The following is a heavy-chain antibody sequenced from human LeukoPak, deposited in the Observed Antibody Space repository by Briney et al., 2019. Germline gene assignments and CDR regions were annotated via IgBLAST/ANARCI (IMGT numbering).Heavy chain of an antibody. CDR1: GFTFSKYA. CDR3: AKRRDSSSAYFSDFDS. CDR2: ITNSGDNT. J-gene: IGHJ4*02. D-gene: IGHD3-22*01. V-gene: IGHV3-23*01. Sequence: PVGSLRLSCAASGFTFSKYAMTWVRQAPGKGLEWVSGITNSGDNTYYADFVKGRFTISRDNSKNTLYLQMNSLRADDTATYYCAKRRDSSSAYFSDFDSWGQGSLVTVSS.